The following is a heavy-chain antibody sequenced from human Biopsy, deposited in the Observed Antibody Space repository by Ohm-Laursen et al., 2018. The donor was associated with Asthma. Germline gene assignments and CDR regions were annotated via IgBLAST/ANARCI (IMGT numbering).Heavy chain of an antibody. V-gene: IGHV3-30*03. CDR3: ARDVDLRSVY. J-gene: IGHJ4*02. CDR2: ISYDGNHK. CDR1: GGSISNSNYY. Sequence: LSLTCAVSGGSISNSNYYWGWIRQAPGKGLEWVAVISYDGNHKFYEDSVKGRFTISRDNGKNSLYLQMNSLRAEDTAVYYCARDVDLRSVYWGQGTLVTVSS. D-gene: IGHD2-15*01.